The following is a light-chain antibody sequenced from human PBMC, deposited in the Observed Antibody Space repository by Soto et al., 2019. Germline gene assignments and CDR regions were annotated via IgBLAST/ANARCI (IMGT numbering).Light chain of an antibody. CDR3: ASWDDRLGAVI. J-gene: IGLJ2*01. CDR2: SNN. V-gene: IGLV1-47*02. CDR1: SSNIGGTNY. Sequence: QSVLTQPPSASGTPGQKVFISCSGSSSNIGGTNYAYWYQQLPGAAPKLLMHSNNLRPSGVPERISGSKFGTAASLAISGLRSEEEAVYYCASWDDRLGAVIFGGGTKVTV.